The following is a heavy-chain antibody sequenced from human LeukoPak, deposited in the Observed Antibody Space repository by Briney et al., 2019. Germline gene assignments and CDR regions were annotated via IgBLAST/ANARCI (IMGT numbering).Heavy chain of an antibody. CDR1: GYSINSGYT. J-gene: IGHJ3*02. Sequence: SETLSLTCTVSGYSINSGYTWGWIRQPPGKGLEWIGNIYHSGGTYYNPSLTSRVTISVDTSKNQFSLKLSSVTAADTAVYYCARARRGRDGYNPPDAKAFDIWGQGTMVTVSS. CDR2: IYHSGGT. V-gene: IGHV4-38-2*02. D-gene: IGHD5-24*01. CDR3: ARARRGRDGYNPPDAKAFDI.